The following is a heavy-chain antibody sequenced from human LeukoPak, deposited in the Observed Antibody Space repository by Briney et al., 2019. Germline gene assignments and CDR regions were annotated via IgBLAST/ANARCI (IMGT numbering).Heavy chain of an antibody. J-gene: IGHJ3*02. CDR1: GFTVSSNY. V-gene: IGHV3-53*01. D-gene: IGHD1-26*01. CDR2: IYSGGST. CDR3: ARGGSYPSAFDI. Sequence: GGSLRLSCAASGFTVSSNYMSWVRQAPGKGLEWVSIIYSGGSTFYADSVKGRFTISRDNSKNTLYLQMNSLRAEDTAVYYCARGGSYPSAFDIWGQGTMVTVSS.